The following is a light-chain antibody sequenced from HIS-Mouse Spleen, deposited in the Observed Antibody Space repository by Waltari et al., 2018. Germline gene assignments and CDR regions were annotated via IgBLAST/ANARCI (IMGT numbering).Light chain of an antibody. CDR1: TLGDKY. J-gene: IGLJ2*01. Sequence: SYELTQPPSVSVSPGQTASITCSGATLGDKYACWYQQNPGQSPVLVIYQDSKRPSGIPERFSGSNSGNTATLTISGTQAMDEADYYCQAWDSSYSVFGGGTKLTVL. CDR3: QAWDSSYSV. CDR2: QDS. V-gene: IGLV3-1*01.